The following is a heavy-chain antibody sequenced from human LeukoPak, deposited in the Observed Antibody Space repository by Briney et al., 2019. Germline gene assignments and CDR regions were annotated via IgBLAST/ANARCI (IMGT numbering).Heavy chain of an antibody. Sequence: GESLKISCKGSGYSFTSYWIGWVRQMPGKGLEWMGIIYPGDSDTRYSPSFEGQVTISADKSISTAYLQWSSLKASDTAMYYCARQMTTVTGRDAFDIWGQGTMVTVSS. CDR1: GYSFTSYW. V-gene: IGHV5-51*01. CDR2: IYPGDSDT. J-gene: IGHJ3*02. D-gene: IGHD4-17*01. CDR3: ARQMTTVTGRDAFDI.